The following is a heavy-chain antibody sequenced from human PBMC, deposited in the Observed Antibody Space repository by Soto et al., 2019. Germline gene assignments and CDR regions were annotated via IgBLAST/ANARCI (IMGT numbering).Heavy chain of an antibody. CDR1: GFTFTSSA. Sequence: SVKVSCKASGFTFTSSAVQWVRQARGQRLEWIGWIVVGSGNTNYAQKFQERVTITRDMSTSTAYMELSSLRSEDTAVYYCAALDSSGYYPDYWSQGTLVTVSS. V-gene: IGHV1-58*01. CDR2: IVVGSGNT. CDR3: AALDSSGYYPDY. J-gene: IGHJ4*02. D-gene: IGHD3-22*01.